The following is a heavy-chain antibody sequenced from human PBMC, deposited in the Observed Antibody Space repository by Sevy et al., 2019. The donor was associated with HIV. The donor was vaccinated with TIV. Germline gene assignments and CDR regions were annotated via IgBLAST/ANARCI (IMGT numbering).Heavy chain of an antibody. CDR1: GGSISSSTYY. J-gene: IGHJ4*02. Sequence: SETLSLTCTVSGGSISSSTYYWGWIRQPPGKGLEWIGSIYYSGSTYYNPSLKSRVTISVDTSKSQFSPRLSSVAAADTAVYYCGRDRIIRGPLIWGQGTLVTVSS. CDR3: GRDRIIRGPLI. D-gene: IGHD3-10*01. V-gene: IGHV4-39*02. CDR2: IYYSGST.